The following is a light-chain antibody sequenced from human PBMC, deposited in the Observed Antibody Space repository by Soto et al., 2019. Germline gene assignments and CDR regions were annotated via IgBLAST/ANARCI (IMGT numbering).Light chain of an antibody. V-gene: IGKV1-9*01. Sequence: DIQLTQSPSFLSASVGDRVTITCRASQGISSYLAWYQQKPGKAPKLLIYAASTLQSGVPSRFSGSGSGTEFTLTISSLHPEDFATYYCQQLNSYPRGTFGGGTKVEIK. CDR2: AAS. CDR3: QQLNSYPRGT. CDR1: QGISSY. J-gene: IGKJ4*01.